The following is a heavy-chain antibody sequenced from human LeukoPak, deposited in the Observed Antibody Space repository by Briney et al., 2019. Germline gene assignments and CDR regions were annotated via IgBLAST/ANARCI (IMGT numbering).Heavy chain of an antibody. CDR3: AKVSRYDSSGYYYVTGYFDY. CDR2: ISGGGGST. Sequence: GGSLRLSCAASGFTFSSYALSWVRQAPGKGLEWVSAISGGGGSTYYADSVKGRFTISRDNSKNTLYLQMNSLRAEDTAVYYCAKVSRYDSSGYYYVTGYFDYWGQGTLVTVSS. D-gene: IGHD3-22*01. CDR1: GFTFSSYA. J-gene: IGHJ4*02. V-gene: IGHV3-23*01.